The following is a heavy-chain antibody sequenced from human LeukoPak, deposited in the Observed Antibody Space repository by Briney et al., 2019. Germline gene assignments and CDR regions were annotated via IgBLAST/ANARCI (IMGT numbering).Heavy chain of an antibody. CDR1: GFTFDSYV. D-gene: IGHD2-15*01. J-gene: IGHJ4*01. V-gene: IGHV3-23*01. CDR2: VSGSGGT. CDR3: XXXKGGXXXXXX. Sequence: GGSLRLSCAASGFTFDSYVMNWVRQAPGRGLEWVSAVSGSGGTYYADSVKGRFTIFRDNSKNTLYLQMNSLRAEDTAVYYCXXXKGGXXXXXXXXXXTLATVSP.